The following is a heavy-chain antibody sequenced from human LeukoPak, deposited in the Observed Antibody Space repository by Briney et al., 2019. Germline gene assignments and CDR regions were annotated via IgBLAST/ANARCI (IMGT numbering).Heavy chain of an antibody. Sequence: TPGGSLRLSCAASGFTFSSYSMNWVRQAPGKGLEWVSSISSSSSYIYYADSVKGRFTISRDNAKNSLYLQMNSLRAEDTAVYYCARESFRMRESKTWFDPWGQGTLVTVSS. J-gene: IGHJ5*02. CDR1: GFTFSSYS. CDR2: ISSSSSYI. CDR3: ARESFRMRESKTWFDP. D-gene: IGHD2-15*01. V-gene: IGHV3-21*01.